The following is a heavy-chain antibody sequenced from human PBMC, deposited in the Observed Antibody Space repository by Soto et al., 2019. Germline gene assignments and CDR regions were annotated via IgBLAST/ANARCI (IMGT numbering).Heavy chain of an antibody. CDR2: IKSKTDGGTT. J-gene: IGHJ4*02. V-gene: IGHV3-15*07. CDR1: GFTFSNAW. D-gene: IGHD3-9*01. Sequence: PGGSLRLSCAASGFTFSNAWMNWVRQAPGKGLEWVGRIKSKTDGGTTDYAAPVKGRFTISRDDSKNTLYLQMNSLKTEDTAVYYCTTGISGGYFDWLSFFDYWGQGTLVTAPQ. CDR3: TTGISGGYFDWLSFFDY.